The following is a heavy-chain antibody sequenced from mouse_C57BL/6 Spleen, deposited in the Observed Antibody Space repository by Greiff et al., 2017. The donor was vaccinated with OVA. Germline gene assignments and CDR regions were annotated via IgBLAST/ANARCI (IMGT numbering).Heavy chain of an antibody. CDR3: ARATGGYDAY. J-gene: IGHJ2*01. Sequence: EVQLQQSGPELVKPGASVKISCKASGYTFTDYYMNWVKQSHGKSLEWIGDINPNNGGTSYNQKFKGKATLTVDKSSSTAYMELRSLTSEASAVYYCARATGGYDAYWGQGTTLTVSS. V-gene: IGHV1-26*01. CDR2: INPNNGGT. CDR1: GYTFTDYY. D-gene: IGHD2-2*01.